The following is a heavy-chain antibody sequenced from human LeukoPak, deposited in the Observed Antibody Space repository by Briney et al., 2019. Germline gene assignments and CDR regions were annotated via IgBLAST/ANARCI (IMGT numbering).Heavy chain of an antibody. CDR1: GFTFSSYA. V-gene: IGHV3-23*01. CDR2: ISGSGGST. D-gene: IGHD2-2*02. J-gene: IGHJ6*03. CDR3: AKGGFVYCSSTSCYTAYYYYYMDV. Sequence: GGSLRLSCAASGFTFSSYAMSWVRQAPGKGLEWVSAISGSGGSTYYADSVKGRFTISRDNSKNTLYLQMNSLRAEDTAVYYCAKGGFVYCSSTSCYTAYYYYYMDVWGKGTTVTVSS.